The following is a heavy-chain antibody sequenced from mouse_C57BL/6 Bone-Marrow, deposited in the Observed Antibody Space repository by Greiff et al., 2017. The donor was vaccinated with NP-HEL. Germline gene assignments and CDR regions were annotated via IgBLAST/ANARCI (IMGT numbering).Heavy chain of an antibody. CDR1: GYTFTSYW. Sequence: VQLQQPGAELVRPGSSVKLSCKASGYTFTSYWMHWVKQRPIQGLEWIGNIDPSDSETHYNQKFKDKATLTVDKSSSPAYMQLSSLTSEDSAVYYCAKDYGSSYGAMDYWGQGTSVTVSS. D-gene: IGHD1-1*01. V-gene: IGHV1-52*01. J-gene: IGHJ4*01. CDR3: AKDYGSSYGAMDY. CDR2: IDPSDSET.